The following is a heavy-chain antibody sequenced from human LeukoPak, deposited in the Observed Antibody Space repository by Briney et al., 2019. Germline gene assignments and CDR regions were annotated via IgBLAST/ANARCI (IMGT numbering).Heavy chain of an antibody. J-gene: IGHJ2*01. CDR3: ARHDGRREFGELAPPHWYFDL. CDR1: GGSISSSSYY. V-gene: IGHV4-39*07. CDR2: IYYSGST. D-gene: IGHD3-10*01. Sequence: SETLSLTCTVSGGSISSSSYYWGWIRQPPGKGLEWIGSIYYSGSTYYNPSLKSRVTISVDTSKNQFSLKLSSVTAADTAVYYCARHDGRREFGELAPPHWYFDLWGRGTLVTVSS.